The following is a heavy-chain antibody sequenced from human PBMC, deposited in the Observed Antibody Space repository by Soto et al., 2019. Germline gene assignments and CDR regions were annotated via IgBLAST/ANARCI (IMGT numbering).Heavy chain of an antibody. CDR3: AREYYDFWSVTYSYYGMDV. J-gene: IGHJ6*02. Sequence: SETLSVACSVSVGSISRYYWSWVRQPPGRGLEWIGNIFSSGTTNYNPSLKSRVTISVDTSKNQVSLILNAVTAADTAVYYCAREYYDFWSVTYSYYGMDVWGHGTTVTVS. CDR1: VGSISRYY. D-gene: IGHD3-3*01. CDR2: IFSSGTT. V-gene: IGHV4-59*01.